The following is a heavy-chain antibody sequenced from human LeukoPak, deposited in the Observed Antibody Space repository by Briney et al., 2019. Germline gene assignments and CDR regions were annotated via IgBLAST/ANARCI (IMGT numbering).Heavy chain of an antibody. CDR3: ARDRYGDGFAHFDY. V-gene: IGHV1-2*02. Sequence: ASVKVSCKSSGYTFTAYAMHWVRPAPGQGLEWMGWITPSDGANYAQKFQGRVTMTRDTSMSTAYMDLNRLTSDDTAVYFCARDRYGDGFAHFDYWGQGTLVTVSS. J-gene: IGHJ4*02. CDR1: GYTFTAYA. D-gene: IGHD5-24*01. CDR2: ITPSDGA.